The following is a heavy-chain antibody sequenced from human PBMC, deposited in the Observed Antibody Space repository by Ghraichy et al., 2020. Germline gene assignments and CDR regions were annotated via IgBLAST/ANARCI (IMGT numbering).Heavy chain of an antibody. CDR3: AKDTYYDSSGYTFYY. CDR1: GFTFSSYA. V-gene: IGHV3-23*01. CDR2: ISGSGGST. J-gene: IGHJ4*02. Sequence: GGSLRLSCAASGFTFSSYAMSWVRQAPGKGLEWVSAISGSGGSTYYADSVKGRFTISRDNSKNTLYLQMNSLRAEDTAVYYCAKDTYYDSSGYTFYYWGQGTLVTVSS. D-gene: IGHD3-22*01.